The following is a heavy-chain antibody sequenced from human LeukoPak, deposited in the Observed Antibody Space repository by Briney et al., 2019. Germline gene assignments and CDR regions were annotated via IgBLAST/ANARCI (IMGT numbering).Heavy chain of an antibody. J-gene: IGHJ4*02. CDR3: AKERTNSEDYYDF. CDR1: GFTFSNYG. CDR2: ISYDGNKK. V-gene: IGHV3-30*18. D-gene: IGHD7-27*01. Sequence: GGSLRPSCAASGFTFSNYGIHWVRQAPGKGLEWVAVISYDGNKKHYADSVKGRFTISRDNSKNTLYIQMNSLRAEDTAVYYCAKERTNSEDYYDFWGQGTLVTVSS.